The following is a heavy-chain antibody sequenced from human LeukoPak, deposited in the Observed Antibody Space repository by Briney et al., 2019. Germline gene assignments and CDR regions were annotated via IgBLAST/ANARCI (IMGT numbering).Heavy chain of an antibody. CDR1: GFTFANHA. J-gene: IGHJ4*02. V-gene: IGHV3-23*01. CDR3: AKERDYGPADY. CDR2: IIGLSGNT. Sequence: GGSLRLSCEGSGFTFANHAMTWVRQAPGKGLEWVSGIIGLSGNTYYADSVKGRFTVSRDNSKNTLFLQMNSLRAEDTAIYYCAKERDYGPADYWGQGTLVTVSS. D-gene: IGHD4/OR15-4a*01.